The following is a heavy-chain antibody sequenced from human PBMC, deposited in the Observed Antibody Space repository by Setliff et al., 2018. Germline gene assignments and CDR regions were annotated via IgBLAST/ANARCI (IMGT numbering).Heavy chain of an antibody. CDR2: INPSGGST. CDR3: ARSYQGVDDFWSGYFQTDYYYYMDV. CDR1: GYTFTSYY. Sequence: GASVKVSCKASGYTFTSYYMHWVRQAPGQGLEWMGIINPSGGSTSYAQKFQGRVTITRNTSISTAYMELSSLRSEDTAVYYCARSYQGVDDFWSGYFQTDYYYYMDVWGKGTTVTVSS. V-gene: IGHV1-46*01. J-gene: IGHJ6*03. D-gene: IGHD3-3*01.